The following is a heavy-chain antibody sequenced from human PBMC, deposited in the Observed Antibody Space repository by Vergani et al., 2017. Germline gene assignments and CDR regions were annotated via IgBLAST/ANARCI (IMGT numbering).Heavy chain of an antibody. CDR2: IYYSGST. CDR3: ARSPSWNGQTDY. V-gene: IGHV4-59*01. D-gene: IGHD1-1*01. Sequence: QVQLQESGPGLVKPSETLSLTCTVSAGSISSYYWSWIRQPPGKGLEWIGYIYYSGSTNYNPSLKSRVTISVDTSKNQFSLKLSSVTAADTAVYYCARSPSWNGQTDYWGQGTLVTVSS. CDR1: AGSISSYY. J-gene: IGHJ4*02.